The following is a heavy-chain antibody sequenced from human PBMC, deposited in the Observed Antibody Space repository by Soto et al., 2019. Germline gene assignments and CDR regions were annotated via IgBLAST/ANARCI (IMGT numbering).Heavy chain of an antibody. V-gene: IGHV3-74*01. Sequence: EVQLVESGGGLVQPGGSLRLSCAASGFTFSSYWMHWVRQAPGKGLVWVSGINSDGSSTSYADSVKGRFTLSRDNAKNTLYLQMNSLRAEDPAVYYCAREGYNWNYYYHYYMDVWGKGTTVTVSS. D-gene: IGHD1-20*01. J-gene: IGHJ6*03. CDR2: INSDGSST. CDR3: AREGYNWNYYYHYYMDV. CDR1: GFTFSSYW.